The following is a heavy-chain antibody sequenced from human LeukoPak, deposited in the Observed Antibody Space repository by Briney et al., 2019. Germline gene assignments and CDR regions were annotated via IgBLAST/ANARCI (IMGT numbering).Heavy chain of an antibody. V-gene: IGHV4-38-2*01. Sequence: SETLSLTCAVSGYSISSGYYWGWIRQPPGKRLEWIGSIYHSGSTYYNPSLKSRVTISVDTSKNQFSLKLSSVTAADTAVYYCARAETGSVGAFDIWGQGTMVTVSS. D-gene: IGHD1-14*01. CDR1: GYSISSGYY. CDR3: ARAETGSVGAFDI. CDR2: IYHSGST. J-gene: IGHJ3*02.